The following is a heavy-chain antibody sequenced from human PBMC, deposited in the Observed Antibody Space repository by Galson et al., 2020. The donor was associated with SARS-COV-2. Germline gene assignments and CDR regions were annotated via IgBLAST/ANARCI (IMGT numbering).Heavy chain of an antibody. V-gene: IGHV4-31*03. D-gene: IGHD3-22*01. CDR1: GGSISSGGYY. Sequence: SETLSLTCPVSGGSISSGGYYWSWIRQHPGKGLEWIGYIYYSGSTYYNPSLKSRVTISVDTSKNQFSLKLSSVTAADTAVYYCARGLYYYDRSGYYYSGYYFDYWGQGTLVTVSS. CDR2: IYYSGST. CDR3: ARGLYYYDRSGYYYSGYYFDY. J-gene: IGHJ4*02.